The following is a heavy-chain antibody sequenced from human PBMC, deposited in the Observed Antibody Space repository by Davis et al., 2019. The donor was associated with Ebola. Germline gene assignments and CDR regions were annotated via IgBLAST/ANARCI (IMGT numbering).Heavy chain of an antibody. CDR1: GGSFSGYY. CDR2: INHSGST. CDR3: ARGFRGTAAAGTTFHYYYGMDV. V-gene: IGHV4-34*01. Sequence: MPSETLSLTCAVYGGSFSGYYWSWIRQPPGKGLEWIGEINHSGSTNYNPSLKSRVPISVDTSKNQFSLKLSSVTAADTAVYYCARGFRGTAAAGTTFHYYYGMDVWGQGTTVTVSS. D-gene: IGHD6-13*01. J-gene: IGHJ6*02.